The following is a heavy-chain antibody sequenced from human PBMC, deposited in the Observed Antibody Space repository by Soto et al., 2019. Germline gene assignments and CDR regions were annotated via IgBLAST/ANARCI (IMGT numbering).Heavy chain of an antibody. J-gene: IGHJ4*02. CDR2: ISSSGSTA. CDR3: TRAAWFPYLSFY. Sequence: SEGSLRLSCAASGFTFSSFELNCVRQAPGKGLEWISYISSSGSTAYYASSVAGRFTISRDNANNSVYLQMDSLRAEDTALYYCTRAAWFPYLSFYWGQGALVTVSS. D-gene: IGHD3-10*01. V-gene: IGHV3-48*03. CDR1: GFTFSSFE.